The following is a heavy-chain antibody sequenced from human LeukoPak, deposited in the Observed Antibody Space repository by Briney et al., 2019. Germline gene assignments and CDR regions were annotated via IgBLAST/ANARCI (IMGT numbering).Heavy chain of an antibody. V-gene: IGHV4-34*01. CDR1: GESLSNYY. Sequence: SETLSLTCAVYGESLSNYYWSWIRQPPGKGPEWIGEINHYGGTNYNPSLKRRITISVDTSKHQFSLKLSSVPAADTAVYYCARLPDYYSRHGAPGWGQGTLVTVSS. D-gene: IGHD3-10*01. CDR2: INHYGGT. J-gene: IGHJ4*02. CDR3: ARLPDYYSRHGAPG.